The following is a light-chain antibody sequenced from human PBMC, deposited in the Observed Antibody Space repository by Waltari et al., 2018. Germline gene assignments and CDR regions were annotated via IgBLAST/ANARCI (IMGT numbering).Light chain of an antibody. CDR3: QQYDNLPYT. CDR2: DAS. J-gene: IGKJ2*01. V-gene: IGKV1-33*01. CDR1: QDISNY. Sequence: DIQMTQSPSSLSASVGDRVTITCQASQDISNYLNWYQQKPGKAPKHLIHDASNLETGVPSRFSGSGSGTDFTFTISSLQPEDIATYYCQQYDNLPYTFGQGTKVEIK.